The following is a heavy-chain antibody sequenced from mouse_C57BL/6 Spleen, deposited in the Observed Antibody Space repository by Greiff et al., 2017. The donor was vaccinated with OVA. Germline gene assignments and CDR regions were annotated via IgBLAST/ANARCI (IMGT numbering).Heavy chain of an antibody. J-gene: IGHJ2*01. CDR3: ARGGLTIDY. CDR2: IYPGDGDP. D-gene: IGHD1-3*01. CDR1: GYAFSSSW. V-gene: IGHV1-82*01. Sequence: VQLQQSGPELVKPGASVKISCKASGYAFSSSWMNWVKQRPGKGLEWIGRIYPGDGDPNYNGKFKGKATLTADKSSSTVDMQLSSLTSEDSAVYFCARGGLTIDYWGQGTTLTVSA.